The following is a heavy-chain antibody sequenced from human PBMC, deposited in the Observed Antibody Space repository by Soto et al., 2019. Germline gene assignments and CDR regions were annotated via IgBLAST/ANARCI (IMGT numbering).Heavy chain of an antibody. Sequence: PSQTLSLTCXISGDSVSSNSATWDWIRQSPSRGLGWLGRTYYRSKWSNDYALSVKSRITITPDTSKNQFSLQLSSVTPEDTAVYYCAKLTGSGGKWGQGTLVTVSS. J-gene: IGHJ4*02. D-gene: IGHD3-9*01. CDR3: AKLTGSGGK. CDR1: GDSVSSNSAT. CDR2: TYYRSKWSN. V-gene: IGHV6-1*01.